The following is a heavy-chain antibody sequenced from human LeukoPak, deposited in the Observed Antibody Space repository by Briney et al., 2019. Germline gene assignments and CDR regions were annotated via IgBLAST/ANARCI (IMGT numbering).Heavy chain of an antibody. CDR3: TTDFALGSSSWYWVDWFDY. D-gene: IGHD6-13*01. CDR2: IKSKTDGGTT. J-gene: IGHJ4*02. CDR1: GFTFGDYA. Sequence: GGSLRLSCTASGFTFGDYAMSWVRQAPGKGLEWVGRIKSKTDGGTTDYAAPVKGRFTISRDDSKNTLYLQMNSLKTEDTAVYYCTTDFALGSSSWYWVDWFDYWGQGTLVTVSS. V-gene: IGHV3-15*01.